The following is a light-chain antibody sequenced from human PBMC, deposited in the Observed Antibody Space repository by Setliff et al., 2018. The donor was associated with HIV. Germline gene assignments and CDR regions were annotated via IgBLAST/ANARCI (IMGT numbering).Light chain of an antibody. Sequence: ALAQPPSASGSPGQSVTISCSGTISDVNGYNYVSWYQQHPGKAPKLVIFDVDKRPSGVPDRFSGSKSGNTASLTVSGLQAEDEADYYCSSYAGSTFFGTGTKVTVL. CDR2: DVD. CDR3: SSYAGSTF. CDR1: ISDVNGYNY. V-gene: IGLV2-8*01. J-gene: IGLJ1*01.